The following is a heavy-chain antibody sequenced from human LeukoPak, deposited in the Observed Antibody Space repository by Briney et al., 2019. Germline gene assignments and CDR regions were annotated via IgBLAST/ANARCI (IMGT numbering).Heavy chain of an antibody. J-gene: IGHJ2*01. V-gene: IGHV3-11*04. CDR1: GFTFSDYY. Sequence: GGSLRLSCAASGFTFSDYYMSWIRQAPGKGLEWVSSISSGSSYMYYTDSVKGRFTISRDNAKNSVYLQMSNLRAEDTAVYYCARAYSSSYYVYWYFDLWGRGTLVTVSS. CDR3: ARAYSSSYYVYWYFDL. D-gene: IGHD6-13*01. CDR2: ISSGSSYM.